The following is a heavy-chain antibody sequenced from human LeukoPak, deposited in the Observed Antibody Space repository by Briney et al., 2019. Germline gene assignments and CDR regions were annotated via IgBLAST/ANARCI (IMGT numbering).Heavy chain of an antibody. J-gene: IGHJ6*03. D-gene: IGHD5-18*01. V-gene: IGHV1-69*05. CDR1: GGTFSSYA. CDR3: ARGTWIQLSIRHYYYMDV. Sequence: GSSVKVSCKASGGTFSSYAISWVRQAPGQGLEWMGGIIPIFGTANYAQKFQGRVTITTDESTSTAYMELSSLRSEDTAVYYCARGTWIQLSIRHYYYMDVWGKGTTVTVSS. CDR2: IIPIFGTA.